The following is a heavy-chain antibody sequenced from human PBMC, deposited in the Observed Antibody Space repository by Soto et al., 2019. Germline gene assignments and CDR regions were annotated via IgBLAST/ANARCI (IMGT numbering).Heavy chain of an antibody. Sequence: GGSLRLSCAASGFTFSSYAMHWVRQAPGKGLEWVAVISYDGSNKYYADSVKGRFTISRDNSKNTLYLQMNSLRAEDTAVYYCASPLRFLEWLGAFDIWGQGTMVTVSS. CDR3: ASPLRFLEWLGAFDI. CDR1: GFTFSSYA. CDR2: ISYDGSNK. V-gene: IGHV3-30-3*01. J-gene: IGHJ3*02. D-gene: IGHD3-3*01.